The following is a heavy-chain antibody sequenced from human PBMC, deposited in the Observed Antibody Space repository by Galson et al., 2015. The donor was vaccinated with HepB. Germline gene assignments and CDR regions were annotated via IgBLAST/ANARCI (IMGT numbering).Heavy chain of an antibody. Sequence: SLRLSCAASGFTFSPYWMHWVRQVPGKGLVWVSRINADGSSTTYADSVKGRFTISRDNAKITLYLEMNSLRAEDTGVYYCVRDGDIGDYALDYWGPGILVTVSS. J-gene: IGHJ4*02. CDR3: VRDGDIGDYALDY. V-gene: IGHV3-74*01. D-gene: IGHD4-17*01. CDR1: GFTFSPYW. CDR2: INADGSST.